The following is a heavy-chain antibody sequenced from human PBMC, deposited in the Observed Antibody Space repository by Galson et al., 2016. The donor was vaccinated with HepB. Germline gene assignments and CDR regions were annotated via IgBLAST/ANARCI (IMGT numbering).Heavy chain of an antibody. J-gene: IGHJ4*02. Sequence: SLRLSCAASGFTFSSYDMYWVRQAPGKGLEWVSFISDGSSYIYYADSVKGRFTISRDNAKSSLYLQMTSLRAEDTALYYCARGAKSSGWSFYLDYWGQGTLVTVSS. V-gene: IGHV3-21*01. CDR3: ARGAKSSGWSFYLDY. D-gene: IGHD6-19*01. CDR2: ISDGSSYI. CDR1: GFTFSSYD.